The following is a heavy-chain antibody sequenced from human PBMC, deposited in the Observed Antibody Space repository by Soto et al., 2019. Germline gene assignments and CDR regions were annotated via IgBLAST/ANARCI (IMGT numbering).Heavy chain of an antibody. CDR1: GYTFTSYG. V-gene: IGHV1-18*01. J-gene: IGHJ3*02. CDR2: ISAYNGNT. CDR3: ARDKIWGYCSSTSCYEAWASAYDI. Sequence: ASVKVSCKASGYTFTSYGISWVRQAPGQGLEWMGWISAYNGNTNYAQKLQGRVTMTTDTSTSPAYMELRSLRSDDTAVYYCARDKIWGYCSSTSCYEAWASAYDIWGQGTMVTVAS. D-gene: IGHD2-2*01.